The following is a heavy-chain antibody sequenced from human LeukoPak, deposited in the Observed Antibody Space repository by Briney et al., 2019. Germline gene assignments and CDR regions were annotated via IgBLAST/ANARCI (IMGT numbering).Heavy chain of an antibody. J-gene: IGHJ4*02. D-gene: IGHD6-6*01. CDR3: VKDRSIAAPNNDSFDS. V-gene: IGHV3-64D*06. CDR2: ISSNGATT. Sequence: GESLRLSCSASGFTFNRFYLHWVRQAPGKGLEFVSHISSNGATTYYADSVKGRFTISRDNSKNTLYLQMSSLRADDTAVYYCVKDRSIAAPNNDSFDSWGQGALVTVSS. CDR1: GFTFNRFY.